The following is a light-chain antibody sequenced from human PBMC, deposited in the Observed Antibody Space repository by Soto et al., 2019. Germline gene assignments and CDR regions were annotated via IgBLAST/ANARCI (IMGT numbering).Light chain of an antibody. CDR2: KAS. Sequence: DIQMTQSPSTLSASVGDRVTITCRASQSISSWLAWYQQKPGKAPKLLIYKASSFESGVPSRFSGSGSGTEFSLTSSSLQADDFATYYCQQYRAFGQGTKLEIK. CDR1: QSISSW. J-gene: IGKJ2*01. CDR3: QQYRA. V-gene: IGKV1-5*03.